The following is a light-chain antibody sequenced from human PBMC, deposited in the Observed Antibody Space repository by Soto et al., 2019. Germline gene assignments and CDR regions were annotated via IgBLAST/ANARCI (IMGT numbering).Light chain of an antibody. J-gene: IGKJ1*01. V-gene: IGKV4-1*01. Sequence: DIVMTQSPDSLAVSLGERATINCKSSQSVLYSSNNKNYLAWYQQKPGQPPKLLIYWASTRESGVPDRFSGSGYGTDFTLTISSLHAEDVAVYYCQQYYSPWTFGQGTKVELK. CDR3: QQYYSPWT. CDR1: QSVLYSSNNKNY. CDR2: WAS.